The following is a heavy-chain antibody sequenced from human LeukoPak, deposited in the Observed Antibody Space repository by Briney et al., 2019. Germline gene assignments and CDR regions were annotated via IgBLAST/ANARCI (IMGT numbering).Heavy chain of an antibody. CDR3: AHHPYWYFDL. CDR1: GGSISSSSYY. Sequence: PSETLSLTCTVSGGSISSSSYYWGWIRQPPGKGLEWIGSIYYSGSTYYNPSLKSRVTISVDTSKIQFSLRLRSVTAADTAVYYCAHHPYWYFDLWGRGTLVTVSS. CDR2: IYYSGST. D-gene: IGHD1-14*01. V-gene: IGHV4-39*07. J-gene: IGHJ2*01.